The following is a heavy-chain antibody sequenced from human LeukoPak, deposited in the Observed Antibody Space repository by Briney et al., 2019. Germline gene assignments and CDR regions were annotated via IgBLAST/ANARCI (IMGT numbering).Heavy chain of an antibody. D-gene: IGHD3-16*01. CDR1: GGSISSYY. J-gene: IGHJ5*02. CDR3: ARFTALGWFDP. CDR2: IYYSGST. Sequence: PSETLSLTCTVSGGSISSYYWSWIRQPPGKGLEWIGYIYYSGSTNYNPSLKSRVTISVDTSKNQFSLKLTSVTAADTAVYYCARFTALGWFDPWGQGTLVTVSS. V-gene: IGHV4-59*12.